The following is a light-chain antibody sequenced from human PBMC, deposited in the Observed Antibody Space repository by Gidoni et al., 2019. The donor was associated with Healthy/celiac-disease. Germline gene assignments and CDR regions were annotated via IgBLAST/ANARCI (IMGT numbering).Light chain of an antibody. CDR1: QSVLYSSNNKNC. V-gene: IGKV4-1*01. CDR3: QQYHSTPLT. Sequence: DIVMTQSPDSLAVALGERATINCKSTQSVLYSSNNKNCLAWYQQKPGQPPKLLIYWASTRESGVPDRFSGSGSETDFTLTTSSLQAEDVAVYYCQQYHSTPLTFGPGTKVDI. J-gene: IGKJ3*01. CDR2: WAS.